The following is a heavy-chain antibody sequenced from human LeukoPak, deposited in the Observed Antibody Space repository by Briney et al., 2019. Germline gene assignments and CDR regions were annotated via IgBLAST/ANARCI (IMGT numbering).Heavy chain of an antibody. Sequence: ASVKVSCKVSGYTFTDYYMHWVQQAPGKGREWMGLVDPEDGETIYAEKFQGRVTITADTSTDTAYMELSSLRSEDTAVYYCATWVYGSGSYNGAFDIWGQGTMVTVSS. J-gene: IGHJ3*02. D-gene: IGHD3-10*01. CDR3: ATWVYGSGSYNGAFDI. V-gene: IGHV1-69-2*01. CDR1: GYTFTDYY. CDR2: VDPEDGET.